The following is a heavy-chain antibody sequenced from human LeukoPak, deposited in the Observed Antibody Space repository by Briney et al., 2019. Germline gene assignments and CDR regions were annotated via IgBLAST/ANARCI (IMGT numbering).Heavy chain of an antibody. D-gene: IGHD3-22*01. CDR2: IDWDDDK. CDR3: ARNSCYYAIGGYPPTFSFDY. V-gene: IGHV2-70*11. CDR1: GASLNTDGIY. Sequence: RESGPALVKPTQTLTPTFTFSGASLNTDGIYVSWIRQPPGKALEWLARIDWDDDKYYSTSLETRLTISKDTSKNQVVLTMTDMDLVYTTTYSCARNSCYYAIGGYPPTFSFDYWGQGTLVTVSS. J-gene: IGHJ4*02.